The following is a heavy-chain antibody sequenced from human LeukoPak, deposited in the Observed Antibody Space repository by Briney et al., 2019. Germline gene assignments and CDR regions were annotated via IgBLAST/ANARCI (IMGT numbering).Heavy chain of an antibody. D-gene: IGHD3-10*01. CDR3: AREARGSERDFDY. CDR2: IGTRSNPI. CDR1: GFSFSDFY. Sequence: PGGSLRLSCAASGFSFSDFYMSWIRQAPGMGLEWIAYIGTRSNPIYYADSVKGRVTISRDDAKNSLYLQMNSLRDEDTAVYFCAREARGSERDFDYWGQGILVTVSS. J-gene: IGHJ4*02. V-gene: IGHV3-11*01.